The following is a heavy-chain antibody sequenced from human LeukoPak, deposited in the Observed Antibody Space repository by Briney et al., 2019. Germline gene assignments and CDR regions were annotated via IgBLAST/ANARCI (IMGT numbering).Heavy chain of an antibody. V-gene: IGHV3-30-3*01. CDR2: ISYDGSNK. CDR1: GFSFSSYA. D-gene: IGHD2-2*02. J-gene: IGHJ3*02. CDR3: ARDQPVLGLYSGAFDI. Sequence: GGSLRLSCAASGFSFSSYAMHWVRQAPGKGLEWVAVISYDGSNKYYADSVKGRFTISRDNSKNTLYLQMNSLRAEDTAVYYCARDQPVLGLYSGAFDIWGQGTMVTVSS.